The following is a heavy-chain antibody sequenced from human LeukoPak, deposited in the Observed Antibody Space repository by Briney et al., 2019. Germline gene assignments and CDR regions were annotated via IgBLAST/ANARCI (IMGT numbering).Heavy chain of an antibody. D-gene: IGHD3-3*01. V-gene: IGHV3-7*04. Sequence: GGSLRLSCAASGFTFSSYWMSWVRQAPGKGLEWVANIKQDGSEKYYVDSVKGRFTISRDNAKNSLYLQMNSLRAGDTAVYYCARADYDFWSGYYTPYYYFDYWGQGTLVTVSS. J-gene: IGHJ4*02. CDR3: ARADYDFWSGYYTPYYYFDY. CDR1: GFTFSSYW. CDR2: IKQDGSEK.